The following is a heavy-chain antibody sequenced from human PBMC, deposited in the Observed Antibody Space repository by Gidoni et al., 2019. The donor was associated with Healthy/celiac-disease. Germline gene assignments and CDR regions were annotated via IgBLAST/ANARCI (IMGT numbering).Heavy chain of an antibody. CDR3: ARDEGWGESGTIDY. D-gene: IGHD3-10*01. J-gene: IGHJ4*02. Sequence: QVQLVESGGGVVQPGRSLRLSCAASGFTFRSYAMHWVRQAPGKGLEWVAVISYDGSNKYYADSVKGRFTISRDNSKNTLYLQMNSLRAEDTAVYYCARDEGWGESGTIDYWGQGTLVTVSS. CDR1: GFTFRSYA. V-gene: IGHV3-30-3*01. CDR2: ISYDGSNK.